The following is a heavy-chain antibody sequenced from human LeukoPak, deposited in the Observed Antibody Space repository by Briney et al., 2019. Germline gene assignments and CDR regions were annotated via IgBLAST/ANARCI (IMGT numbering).Heavy chain of an antibody. V-gene: IGHV1-46*01. CDR1: GYTFTSYY. J-gene: IGHJ4*02. CDR2: INPSGGST. Sequence: ASVKVSCKASGYTFTSYYMHWVRRAPGQGLEWMGIINPSGGSTSYAQKFQGRVTMTRDTSTSTVYMELSSLRSDDTAVYYCARAPYYYDSSGYYYPFDYWGQGTLVTVSS. CDR3: ARAPYYYDSSGYYYPFDY. D-gene: IGHD3-22*01.